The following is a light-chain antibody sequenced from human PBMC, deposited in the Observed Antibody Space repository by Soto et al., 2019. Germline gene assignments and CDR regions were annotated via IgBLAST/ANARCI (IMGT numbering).Light chain of an antibody. V-gene: IGKV1-39*01. CDR1: QSISSY. Sequence: DIQMTQSPSSLSASVGDRVTITCRASQSISSYLNWYQQKPGKAPKLLIYAASSVQSGVPSRFSGSGSGTDVTLTIAGLQPEDAASYFCQQSISAPLTFGGGTKVEIK. CDR2: AAS. CDR3: QQSISAPLT. J-gene: IGKJ4*01.